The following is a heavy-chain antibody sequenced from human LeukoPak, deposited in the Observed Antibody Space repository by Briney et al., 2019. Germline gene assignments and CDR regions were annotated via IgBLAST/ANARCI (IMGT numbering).Heavy chain of an antibody. V-gene: IGHV3-7*01. Sequence: GGSLRLSCIAYNFDFDKFWMNWVRQAPGKGLEWVAHIKADGTETFYADSVRGRFTISRDNTKNSLFLQMNNLRADDTAVYYCVAGHYSNYPSQETQVIVPSASTKGPSFD. D-gene: IGHD4-11*01. CDR1: NFDFDKFW. CDR3: VAGHYSNYPSQETQVIVPSASTKGPSFD. J-gene: IGHJ4*01. CDR2: IKADGTET.